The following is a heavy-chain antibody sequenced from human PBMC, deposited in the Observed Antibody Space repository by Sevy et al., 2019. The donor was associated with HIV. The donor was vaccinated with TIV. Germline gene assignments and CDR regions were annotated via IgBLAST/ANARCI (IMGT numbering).Heavy chain of an antibody. Sequence: GGSLRLSCAASGFTFSDYAMHWVRQAPGKGLEWLTFIQFDGSSQYYADSVKGRFTILRDNSKNTLYLQMNSLRGDDTAVYYCAKNTAAVGVGGFDYWGQGALVTVSS. CDR2: IQFDGSSQ. CDR3: AKNTAAVGVGGFDY. CDR1: GFTFSDYA. J-gene: IGHJ4*02. V-gene: IGHV3-30*02. D-gene: IGHD2-8*01.